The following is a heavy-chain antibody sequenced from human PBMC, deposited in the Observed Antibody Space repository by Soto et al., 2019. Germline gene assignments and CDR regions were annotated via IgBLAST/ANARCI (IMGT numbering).Heavy chain of an antibody. D-gene: IGHD5-18*01. CDR3: SRAVGGFTYGYPDY. Sequence: TLSLTCNVSGASINTYYWSWIRQPPQKGLEWLALIDWADDKYYSTSLKTRLTISKDTSKNQVVLTMTNVEPVDTATYFCSRAVGGFTYGYPDYWGQGTLVTVSS. CDR1: GASINTYYW. CDR2: IDWADDK. J-gene: IGHJ4*02. V-gene: IGHV2-70*18.